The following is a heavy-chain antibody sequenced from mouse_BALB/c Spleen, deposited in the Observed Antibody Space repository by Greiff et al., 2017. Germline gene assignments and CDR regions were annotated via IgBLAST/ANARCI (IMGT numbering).Heavy chain of an antibody. CDR3: ARGRVLGNFDY. V-gene: IGHV5-6-5*01. J-gene: IGHJ2*01. Sequence: EVKLVESGGGLVKPGGSLKLSCAASGFTFSSYAMSWVRQTPEKRLEWVASISSGGSTYYPDSVKGRFTISRDNARNILYLQMSSLRSEDKAMYYCARGRVLGNFDYWGQGTTLTVSS. CDR2: ISSGGST. D-gene: IGHD1-1*01. CDR1: GFTFSSYA.